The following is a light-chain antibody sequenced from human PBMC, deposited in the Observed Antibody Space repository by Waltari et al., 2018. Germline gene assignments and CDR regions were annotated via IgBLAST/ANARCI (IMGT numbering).Light chain of an antibody. CDR3: QQSYSTPGT. Sequence: DIQMTQSPSSLSASVGDRVTITCRASQSISSYLNWYQQKPGKAPKLLIYAASSLQSGVPSRFSGSGSGTDCTLTISSLQPEDFATYYCQQSYSTPGTFGQWTKVEIK. CDR2: AAS. CDR1: QSISSY. J-gene: IGKJ1*01. V-gene: IGKV1-39*01.